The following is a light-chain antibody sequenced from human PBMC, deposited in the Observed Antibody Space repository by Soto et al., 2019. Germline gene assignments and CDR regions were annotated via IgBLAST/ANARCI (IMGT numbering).Light chain of an antibody. CDR2: YAS. V-gene: IGKV1D-43*01. CDR3: QQYYSTPPKS. J-gene: IGKJ4*01. CDR1: QGISSY. Sequence: AIRMTQSPFSLSASVGDRVTITCWASQGISSYLAWYQQKPAKAPKLFIFYASSLQSGAPSRFSGSGSGTADTLTISSLQPEDFATYFCQQYYSTPPKSFGGGTKVQIK.